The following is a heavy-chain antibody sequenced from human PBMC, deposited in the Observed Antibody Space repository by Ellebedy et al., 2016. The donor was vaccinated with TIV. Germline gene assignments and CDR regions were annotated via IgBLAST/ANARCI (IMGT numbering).Heavy chain of an antibody. J-gene: IGHJ4*02. CDR1: GFSISNTW. CDR2: IKGKSGGGTT. CDR3: TTEVILAATTDY. D-gene: IGHD1-26*01. Sequence: GESLKISCAASGFSISNTWMNWVRQAPGKGLEWVGRIKGKSGGGTTDHAAPVKGRFSISRDDSKNTLYLQMSSLRTEDTAVYYCTTEVILAATTDYWGQGTLVTVSS. V-gene: IGHV3-15*07.